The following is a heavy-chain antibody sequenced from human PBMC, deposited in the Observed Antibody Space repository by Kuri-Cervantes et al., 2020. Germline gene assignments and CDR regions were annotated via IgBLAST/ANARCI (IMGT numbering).Heavy chain of an antibody. CDR1: GGSISSSSYY. CDR3: ARGLNDYGDSYYFDY. CDR2: IYYSGST. D-gene: IGHD4-17*01. Sequence: SETLSLTCTVSGGSISSSSYYWGWIRQPPGKGLEWIGSIYYSGSTYYNPTLKSRVTISVDTSKNQFSLKLCSVTAADTAVYYCARGLNDYGDSYYFDYWGQETLVTVSS. J-gene: IGHJ4*02. V-gene: IGHV4-39*07.